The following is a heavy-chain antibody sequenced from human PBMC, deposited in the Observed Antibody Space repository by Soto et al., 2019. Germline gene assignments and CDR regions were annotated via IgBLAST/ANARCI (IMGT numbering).Heavy chain of an antibody. CDR1: GFTFSSYA. D-gene: IGHD2-21*01. Sequence: EVQLVESGGGLVQPGGSLRLSCAASGFTFSSYAMHWVRQAPGKGLEYVSDITSNGGNTDYASSVKGRFTISRDNSKNTLYLQMGSLRAEDMAVYYCARRIPFGYGMDVWCQGTTVTVSS. CDR2: ITSNGGNT. CDR3: ARRIPFGYGMDV. V-gene: IGHV3-64*01. J-gene: IGHJ6*02.